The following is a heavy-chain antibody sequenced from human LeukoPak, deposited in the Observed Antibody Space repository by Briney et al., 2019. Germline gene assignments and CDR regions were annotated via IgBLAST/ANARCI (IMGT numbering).Heavy chain of an antibody. CDR3: TRDRELGF. Sequence: SETLSLTCTVSGGSISSYYWSWIRQPPGKGLEWIGYIYYSGSTNYNPSLKSRVTISVDTSKNQFSLKLSSVTAADTAVYYCTRDRELGFWGQGTLVTVSS. D-gene: IGHD1-26*01. J-gene: IGHJ4*02. CDR1: GGSISSYY. V-gene: IGHV4-59*01. CDR2: IYYSGST.